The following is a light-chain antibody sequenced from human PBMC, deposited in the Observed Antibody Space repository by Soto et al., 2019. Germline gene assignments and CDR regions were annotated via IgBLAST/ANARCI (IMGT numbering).Light chain of an antibody. CDR3: AAWDDSLNGLV. CDR2: DNN. CDR1: TSNIGSNI. J-gene: IGLJ3*02. V-gene: IGLV1-44*01. Sequence: QLVLTQPPSASGTPGQRITISCSGRTSNIGSNIVAWYQHLPGTAPKLLIYDNNQRPSGVPDRFFGSKSGTSASLAISGLQPDDESHYYWAAWDDSLNGLVFGGGTQLTVL.